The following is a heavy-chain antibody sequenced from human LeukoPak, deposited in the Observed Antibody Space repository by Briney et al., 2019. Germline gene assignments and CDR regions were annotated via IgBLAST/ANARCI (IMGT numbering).Heavy chain of an antibody. CDR3: ARVWLPDRANTQMYIAAAGSGGFDP. CDR2: ISSSSSTI. CDR1: GFTFSSYS. Sequence: PGGSLRLSCAASGFTFSSYSMNWVRQAPGKGLEWVSYISSSSSTIYYADSVKGRFTISRDNSRNTLYLQMNSLRAEDTAVYYCARVWLPDRANTQMYIAAAGSGGFDPWGQGTLVTVSS. J-gene: IGHJ5*02. V-gene: IGHV3-48*01. D-gene: IGHD6-13*01.